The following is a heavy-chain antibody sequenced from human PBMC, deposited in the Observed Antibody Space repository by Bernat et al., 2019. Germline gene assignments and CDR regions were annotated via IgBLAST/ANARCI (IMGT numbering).Heavy chain of an antibody. CDR1: GFTFSSYT. V-gene: IGHV3-30-3*01. D-gene: IGHD6-19*01. Sequence: QVQLVESGGGVVQPGGGSLRLSCEASGFTFSSYTMHWVRQAPGKGLEWVAVISFDGNSQYYADSVKGRFTISRDNSKNTLYLQMNSLRAEDTAVYYCATGPWRDGSGWCLDHWGQGTPVTVSS. CDR3: ATGPWRDGSGWCLDH. CDR2: ISFDGNSQ. J-gene: IGHJ4*02.